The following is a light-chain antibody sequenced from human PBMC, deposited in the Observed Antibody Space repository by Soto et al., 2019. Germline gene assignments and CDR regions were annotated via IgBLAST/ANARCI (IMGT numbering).Light chain of an antibody. CDR1: SSDNGNYNY. CDR2: DVS. J-gene: IGLJ1*01. Sequence: QSVLTQPRSVSGSPGQSVTISCTGTSSDNGNYNYVSWYQQYPGKAPKIIIYDVSKRPSGIPGRFIGSKFDNTACLTISGLQAEDEAYYYCCSYAGSFIVVFGSGTKVTVL. V-gene: IGLV2-11*01. CDR3: CSYAGSFIVV.